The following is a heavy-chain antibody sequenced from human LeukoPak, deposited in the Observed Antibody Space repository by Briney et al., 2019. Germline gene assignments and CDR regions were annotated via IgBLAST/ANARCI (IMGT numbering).Heavy chain of an antibody. Sequence: SETLSLTCTVSGGSISSGSYYWSWIRQPAGKGLEWIGRIYTSGSTNYNPSLKSRVTISVDTSKNQFSLKLSSVTAADTAVYYCARGGRGDYGDYFDYWGQGTLVTVSS. J-gene: IGHJ4*02. V-gene: IGHV4-61*02. D-gene: IGHD2-21*02. CDR1: GGSISSGSYY. CDR3: ARGGRGDYGDYFDY. CDR2: IYTSGST.